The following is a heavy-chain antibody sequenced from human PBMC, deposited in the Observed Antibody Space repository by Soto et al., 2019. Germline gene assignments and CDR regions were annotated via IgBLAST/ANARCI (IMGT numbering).Heavy chain of an antibody. CDR2: IYYSGST. Sequence: PSETLSLTCTVSGGSIISYYWSWILQPPGKGLEWIGYIYYSGSTNYNPSLKSRVTISVDTSKNQFSLKLSSVTAADTAVYYCASLEGAVAGNFDYWGQGTLVTVSS. CDR3: ASLEGAVAGNFDY. CDR1: GGSIISYY. J-gene: IGHJ4*02. V-gene: IGHV4-59*08. D-gene: IGHD6-19*01.